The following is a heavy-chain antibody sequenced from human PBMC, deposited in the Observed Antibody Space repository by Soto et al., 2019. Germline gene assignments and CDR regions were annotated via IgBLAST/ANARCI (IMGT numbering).Heavy chain of an antibody. CDR2: IWSDGSNK. V-gene: IGHV3-33*01. D-gene: IGHD3-16*01. CDR3: PLEGGGAIRRSYFDY. Sequence: QVQLVESGGGVVQPGRSLRLSCAASGFTFSNYGMHWVRQAPGKGLEWVAVIWSDGSNKYYADSVKGRFTISRDNSKNTLYLQMTRLRAEDTAVYYCPLEGGGAIRRSYFDYWGQGTLVTVSS. CDR1: GFTFSNYG. J-gene: IGHJ4*02.